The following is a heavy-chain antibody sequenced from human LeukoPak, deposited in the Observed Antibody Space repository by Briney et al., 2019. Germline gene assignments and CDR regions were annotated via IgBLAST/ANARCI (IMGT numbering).Heavy chain of an antibody. Sequence: PSETLSLTCAVYGGSFSDYYWNWIRQPPGKGLEWIAEINYSGSTNYHPSLNNRVRSRVTISVDTSKNQFSLNLNSVTAADTAVYYCARGSKMVRGARHYNYFDPWGQGTLVTVSS. CDR2: INYSGST. D-gene: IGHD3-10*01. CDR3: ARGSKMVRGARHYNYFDP. CDR1: GGSFSDYY. J-gene: IGHJ5*02. V-gene: IGHV4-34*01.